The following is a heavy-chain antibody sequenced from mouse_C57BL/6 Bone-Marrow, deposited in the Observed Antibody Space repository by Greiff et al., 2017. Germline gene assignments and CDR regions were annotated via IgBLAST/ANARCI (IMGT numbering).Heavy chain of an antibody. Sequence: EVKVVESGGDLVKPGGSLKLSCAASGFTFSSYGMSWVRQTPDKRLEWVATISSGGSYTYYPDSVKGRFTISRDNATNTLYLQMSSLKSEDTAMYYCARQGITTVVAPYYFDYWGQGTTLTVSS. CDR3: ARQGITTVVAPYYFDY. D-gene: IGHD1-1*01. CDR2: ISSGGSYT. J-gene: IGHJ2*01. CDR1: GFTFSSYG. V-gene: IGHV5-6*01.